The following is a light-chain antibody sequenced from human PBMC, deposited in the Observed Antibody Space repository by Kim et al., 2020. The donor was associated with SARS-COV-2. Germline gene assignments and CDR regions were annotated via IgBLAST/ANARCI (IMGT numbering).Light chain of an antibody. CDR2: GAF. CDR3: QQFNSPPST. Sequence: EIVLTQSPGTLSLSPGERATLSCRASQSLDTNYLAWYQQKPGQAPRLLLSGAFTRATGISDRFSGSASGTLFTLSISRLEAEDSAIYYCQQFNSPPSTFGQGTKLEIK. J-gene: IGKJ2*01. V-gene: IGKV3-20*01. CDR1: QSLDTNY.